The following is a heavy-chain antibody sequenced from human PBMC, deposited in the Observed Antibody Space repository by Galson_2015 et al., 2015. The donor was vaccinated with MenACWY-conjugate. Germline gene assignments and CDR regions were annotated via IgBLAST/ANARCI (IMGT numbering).Heavy chain of an antibody. Sequence: FLRLSCAASGFRFSSQWLSWVRQAPGKGPECVASINEDGSDKSYMDSVKGRFTISRDNAQNSLSLQMNSLSVEDPDVYYCARGGNWGHGTLVTVSS. CDR2: INEDGSDK. J-gene: IGHJ4*01. CDR1: GFRFSSQW. V-gene: IGHV3-7*03. CDR3: ARGGN. D-gene: IGHD4-23*01.